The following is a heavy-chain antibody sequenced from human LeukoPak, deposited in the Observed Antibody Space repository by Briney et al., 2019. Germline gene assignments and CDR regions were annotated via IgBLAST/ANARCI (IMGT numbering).Heavy chain of an antibody. D-gene: IGHD4-17*01. V-gene: IGHV3-9*01. CDR2: ISWNSGSI. J-gene: IGHJ6*02. CDR1: GFTFDDYA. Sequence: GGSLRLSCAASGFTFDDYAMHWVRQAPGKGLQWVSGISWNSGSIGYADSVKGRFTISRDDSKNTLYLQMNSLRAEDTAVYYCAKPITTVSYYYGMDVWGQGTTVTVSS. CDR3: AKPITTVSYYYGMDV.